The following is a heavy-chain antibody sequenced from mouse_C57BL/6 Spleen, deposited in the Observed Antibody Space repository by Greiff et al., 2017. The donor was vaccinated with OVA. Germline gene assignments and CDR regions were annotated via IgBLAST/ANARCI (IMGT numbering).Heavy chain of an antibody. CDR3: ARAYYSNYPWYFDV. D-gene: IGHD2-5*01. CDR2: ISDGGSYT. V-gene: IGHV5-4*03. CDR1: GFTFSSYA. Sequence: DVMLVESGGGLVKPGGSLKLSCAASGFTFSSYAMSWVRQTPEKRLEWVATISDGGSYTYYPDNVKGRFTISRDNAKNNLYLQMSHLKSEDTAMYYCARAYYSNYPWYFDVWGTGTTVTVSS. J-gene: IGHJ1*03.